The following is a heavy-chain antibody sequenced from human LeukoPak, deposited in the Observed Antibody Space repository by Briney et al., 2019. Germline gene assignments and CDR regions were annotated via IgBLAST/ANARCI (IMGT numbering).Heavy chain of an antibody. D-gene: IGHD3-22*01. CDR1: GDSVSSNSAT. CDR2: TYYRSKWYK. CDR3: ARTLDSRRYIVRRPYSMDV. Sequence: SQTLSLTCAISGDSVSSNSATWNWIRQSPSRGLEWLGRTYYRSKWYKYYAVSVKGRITINPDTSKNQFSLQLNSVTPEDTAVYYCARTLDSRRYIVRRPYSMDVWGQGTTVTVSS. J-gene: IGHJ6*02. V-gene: IGHV6-1*01.